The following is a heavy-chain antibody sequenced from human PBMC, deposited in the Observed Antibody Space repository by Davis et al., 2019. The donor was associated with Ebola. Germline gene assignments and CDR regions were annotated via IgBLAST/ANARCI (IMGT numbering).Heavy chain of an antibody. CDR1: AFTLSTYW. D-gene: IGHD6-13*01. CDR3: ARAIAAAGYNWFDP. V-gene: IGHV3-74*01. Sequence: PRGSLRLSCAASAFTLSTYWMHWVRHAPGKGLVWVSRLSSDSSATNYAESVKCRFTTSRDNARKMVYLQMNSLRAEDTAVYYCARAIAAAGYNWFDPWGQGTLVTVSS. J-gene: IGHJ5*02. CDR2: LSSDSSAT.